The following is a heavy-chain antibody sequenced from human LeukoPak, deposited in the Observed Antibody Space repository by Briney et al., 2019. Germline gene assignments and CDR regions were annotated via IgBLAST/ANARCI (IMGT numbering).Heavy chain of an antibody. CDR3: ATYYYDFWSGYYISGDAFDI. CDR2: IYHSGST. CDR1: GGSISSYY. V-gene: IGHV4-59*04. D-gene: IGHD3-3*01. J-gene: IGHJ3*02. Sequence: SETLSLTCTVSGGSISSYYWSWIRQPAGKGLEWIGSIYHSGSTYYNPSLKSRVTISVDTSKNQFSLKLSSVTAADTAVYYCATYYYDFWSGYYISGDAFDIWGQGTMVTVSS.